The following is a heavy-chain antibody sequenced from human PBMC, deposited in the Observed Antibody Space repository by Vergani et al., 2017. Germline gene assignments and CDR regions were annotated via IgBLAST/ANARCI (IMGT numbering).Heavy chain of an antibody. J-gene: IGHJ3*01. CDR3: VHRLGYFDWDGAFDV. Sequence: QITLRESGPTLVKPTQTLTLTCTFSGFSLTTGGEGVGWIRQPPGRALEWIAFVYWNDDKSYSPSLKSSITITKDTSKNEVILTMATMDPVDTATYYCVHRLGYFDWDGAFDVWGPGTMVTVSS. CDR1: GFSLTTGGEG. V-gene: IGHV2-5*01. CDR2: VYWNDDK. D-gene: IGHD3-9*01.